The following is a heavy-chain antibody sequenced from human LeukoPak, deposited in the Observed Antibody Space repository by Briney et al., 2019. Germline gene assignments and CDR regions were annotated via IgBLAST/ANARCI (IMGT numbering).Heavy chain of an antibody. V-gene: IGHV1-2*02. J-gene: IGHJ3*01. CDR2: INPNSGGT. D-gene: IGHD6-19*01. Sequence: ASVRVSCKASEYTFSGHFIHWMRQAPGQGLEWVGWINPNSGGTNYAQKFQGRVTLTRDTSAGTAYMDLSSLRSDDTAVYYCAQSIAVPRIPTFDVWGPGTVVAVSS. CDR1: EYTFSGHF. CDR3: AQSIAVPRIPTFDV.